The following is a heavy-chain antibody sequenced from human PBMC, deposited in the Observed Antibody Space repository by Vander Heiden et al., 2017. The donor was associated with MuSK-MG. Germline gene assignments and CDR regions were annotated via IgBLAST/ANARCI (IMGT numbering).Heavy chain of an antibody. Sequence: EVQLVESGGGLVKPGGCLRLSCAASGFTFSRYSMNWVRQAPGKGLEWVSSISSSSSYIYYADSVKGRFTISRDNAKNSLYLQMNSLRAEDTAVYYCARDLEDASGWLTQDDDAFDIWGQGTMVTVSS. V-gene: IGHV3-21*01. CDR1: GFTFSRYS. J-gene: IGHJ3*02. CDR3: ARDLEDASGWLTQDDDAFDI. CDR2: ISSSSSYI. D-gene: IGHD6-19*01.